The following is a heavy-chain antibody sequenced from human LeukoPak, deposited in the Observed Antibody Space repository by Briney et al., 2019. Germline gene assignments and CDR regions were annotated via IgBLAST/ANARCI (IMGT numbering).Heavy chain of an antibody. CDR3: ARDRRQRYYYDSSGYYYGFDY. D-gene: IGHD3-22*01. Sequence: SGTLSLTCAVSGGSISSSNWWSWVRQPPGKGLEWIGEIYHSGSTNYNPSLKSRVTISVDKSKNQFSLKLSSVTAADTAVYYCARDRRQRYYYDSSGYYYGFDYWGQGTLVTVSS. J-gene: IGHJ4*02. CDR2: IYHSGST. CDR1: GGSISSSNW. V-gene: IGHV4-4*02.